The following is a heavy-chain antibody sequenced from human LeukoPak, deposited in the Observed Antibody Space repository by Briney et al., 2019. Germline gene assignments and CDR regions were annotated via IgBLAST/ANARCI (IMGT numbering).Heavy chain of an antibody. CDR2: IWFDGSNK. Sequence: GGSLRLPCAASGFTFSSYGMHWVRQAPGKGLEWVAVIWFDGSNKYYADSVKGRFTISRDNSKNTLYLQMNSLRAEDTAVYYCARDQGAGSGCPDYWGQGTLVTVPS. V-gene: IGHV3-33*01. CDR3: ARDQGAGSGCPDY. J-gene: IGHJ4*02. D-gene: IGHD6-19*01. CDR1: GFTFSSYG.